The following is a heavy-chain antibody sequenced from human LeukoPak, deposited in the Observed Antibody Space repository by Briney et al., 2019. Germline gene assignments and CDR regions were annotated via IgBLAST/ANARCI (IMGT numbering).Heavy chain of an antibody. D-gene: IGHD6-13*01. J-gene: IGHJ1*01. CDR3: ARHETLGSSWPEDFQH. CDR2: IYYSGST. V-gene: IGHV4-39*01. CDR1: GGSISTSSYC. Sequence: ASETLSLTCTVSGGSISTSSYCWGWIRQPPGKGLGWIGSIYYSGSTYYNPSLKSRVTLSVDTSENQFSLKLSYVPPADTAVYYFARHETLGSSWPEDFQHWGQGTLVTVSS.